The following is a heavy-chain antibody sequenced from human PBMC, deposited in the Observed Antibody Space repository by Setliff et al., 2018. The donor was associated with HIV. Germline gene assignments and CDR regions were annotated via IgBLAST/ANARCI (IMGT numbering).Heavy chain of an antibody. V-gene: IGHV4-30-4*08. CDR1: GDSIISGDYY. Sequence: TLSLTCPVSGDSIISGDYYWSWIRQSPGKGLEWIGHIHYKGNIDYNASLKSRLAISSDTSKNQFSLNLSSVIAADTAIYFCARFTVVVFGAGEPSWFDPWGQGILVTVSS. CDR3: ARFTVVVFGAGEPSWFDP. J-gene: IGHJ5*02. CDR2: IHYKGNI. D-gene: IGHD2-15*01.